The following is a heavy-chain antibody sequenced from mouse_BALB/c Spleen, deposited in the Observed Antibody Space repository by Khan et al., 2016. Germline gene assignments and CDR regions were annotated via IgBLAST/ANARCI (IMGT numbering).Heavy chain of an antibody. CDR2: ILPGSGSI. CDR1: GYTFSSYW. J-gene: IGHJ3*01. V-gene: IGHV1-9*01. D-gene: IGHD2-12*01. CDR3: ARENYMAWFAY. Sequence: QVQLQQSGAELMKPGASVKISCKATGYTFSSYWIEWVKQRPGHGLEWIGEILPGSGSINYNEKFKGKATFTADTSSNTAYMQLSSLTSEDSAVYYCARENYMAWFAYWGQGTLVTVSA.